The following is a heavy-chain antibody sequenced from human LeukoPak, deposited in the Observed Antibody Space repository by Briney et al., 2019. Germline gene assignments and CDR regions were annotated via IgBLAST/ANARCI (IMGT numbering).Heavy chain of an antibody. CDR3: ASVDSGTAYLRYEH. V-gene: IGHV1-2*02. J-gene: IGHJ4*02. Sequence: GASVKVSCKASGYTFTGHYVHWLRQAPGQGLEWMGWINPNSSVTNYAQKFQGRVTLTRDTSISTAYMELSRLRSDDTAIYYCASVDSGTAYLRYEHWGQGTQVTVSS. CDR2: INPNSSVT. CDR1: GYTFTGHY. D-gene: IGHD3/OR15-3a*01.